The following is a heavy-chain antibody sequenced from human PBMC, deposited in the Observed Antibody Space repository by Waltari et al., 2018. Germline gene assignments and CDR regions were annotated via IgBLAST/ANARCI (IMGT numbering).Heavy chain of an antibody. Sequence: QLQLQESGSGLVKPSQTLSLTCAVSGGSISSGGYSWSWIRQPPGKGLEWIGYIYHSGITYYNPALKSRVTISVDRSKNQFSLKLSSVTAADTAVYYCAGGYDALDAFDIWGQGTMVTVSS. CDR3: AGGYDALDAFDI. V-gene: IGHV4-30-2*01. CDR2: IYHSGIT. D-gene: IGHD3-16*01. CDR1: GGSISSGGYS. J-gene: IGHJ3*02.